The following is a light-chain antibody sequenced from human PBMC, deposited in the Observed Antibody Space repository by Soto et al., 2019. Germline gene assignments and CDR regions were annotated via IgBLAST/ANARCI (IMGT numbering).Light chain of an antibody. V-gene: IGKV1-39*01. J-gene: IGKJ5*01. CDR3: HQLASYPIT. CDR2: AAS. CDR1: QSISSY. Sequence: DIQMTQSPSSLSASVGDRVTITCRASQSISSYLNWYQQKPGKAPKLLIYAASSLQSGVPSRFSGSGSGTDFTLTISSLQPEDFATYYCHQLASYPITFGQGTRLEIK.